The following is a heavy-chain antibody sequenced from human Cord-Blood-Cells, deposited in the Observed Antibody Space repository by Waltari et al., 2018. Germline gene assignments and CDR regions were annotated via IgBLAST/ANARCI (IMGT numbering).Heavy chain of an antibody. Sequence: QVQLVESGGGVVQPGRSLRLSCAASGFTFSSYGMHWVRQAPGKGLGWVAVIWYDGSNKYYADSVKGRFTISRDNSKNTLYLQMNSLRAEDTAVYYCARAYSGSYYYYYGMDVWGQGTTVTVSS. CDR1: GFTFSSYG. CDR2: IWYDGSNK. V-gene: IGHV3-33*01. D-gene: IGHD1-26*01. J-gene: IGHJ6*02. CDR3: ARAYSGSYYYYYGMDV.